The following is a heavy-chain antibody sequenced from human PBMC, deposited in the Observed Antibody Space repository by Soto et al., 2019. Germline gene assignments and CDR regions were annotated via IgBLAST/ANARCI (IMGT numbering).Heavy chain of an antibody. J-gene: IGHJ4*02. V-gene: IGHV3-33*01. CDR1: GFTFTKFG. CDR3: AAGQPPRY. CDR2: IWYDGRHE. D-gene: IGHD6-13*01. Sequence: SLRLSCAASGFTFTKFGMHWVRQAPGEWLEWVAIIWYDGRHEYYADSVEGRFTIPRDNSKNKVFPLMHSLGAEAKPMYYCAAGQPPRYWGRGTQVTVSS.